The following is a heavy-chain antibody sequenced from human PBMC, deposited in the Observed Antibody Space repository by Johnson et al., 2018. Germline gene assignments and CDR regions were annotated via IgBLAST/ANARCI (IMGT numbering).Heavy chain of an antibody. CDR1: GFTFSSYS. Sequence: VQLVESGGGLVKPGGSLRLSCAASGFTFSSYSMNWVRQAPGKGLEWVSSISSSSSYIYYADSVKGRFTISTDNAKNSLYLQMDSLRAEDPAVYYCARITMIVEDVWGKGTTFTVSA. D-gene: IGHD3-22*01. CDR2: ISSSSSYI. CDR3: ARITMIVEDV. J-gene: IGHJ6*04. V-gene: IGHV3-21*01.